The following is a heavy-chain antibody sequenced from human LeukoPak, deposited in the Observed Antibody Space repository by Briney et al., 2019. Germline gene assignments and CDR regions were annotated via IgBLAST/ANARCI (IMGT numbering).Heavy chain of an antibody. D-gene: IGHD3-22*01. J-gene: IGHJ4*02. CDR3: ARDRDYYDSIGYYDEGGSLDY. Sequence: ASVKVSCKASGYIFTGYYIHWVRQAPGQGLEWMGWINPHSGSTNYAQKFQGRVTMTRDTSISIAYMELGRLRSDETAVYYCARDRDYYDSIGYYDEGGSLDYWGQGTLVTVSS. V-gene: IGHV1-2*02. CDR2: INPHSGST. CDR1: GYIFTGYY.